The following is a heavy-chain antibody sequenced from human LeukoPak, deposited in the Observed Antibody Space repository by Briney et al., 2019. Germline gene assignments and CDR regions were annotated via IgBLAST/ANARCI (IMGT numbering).Heavy chain of an antibody. CDR3: AKGLGATPFDS. Sequence: GASVKVSCKASGGTFSSSAISWVRQAPGKGLEWVSAISGSGGSTYYADSVKGRFTISRDNSKNTLYLQMNSLRAEDTAVYYCAKGLGATPFDSWGQGTLVTVSS. CDR2: ISGSGGST. J-gene: IGHJ4*02. CDR1: GGTFSSSA. D-gene: IGHD1-26*01. V-gene: IGHV3-23*01.